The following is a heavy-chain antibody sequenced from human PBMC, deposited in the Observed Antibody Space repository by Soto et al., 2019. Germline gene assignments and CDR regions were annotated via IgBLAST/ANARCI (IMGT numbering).Heavy chain of an antibody. CDR1: GGSISSGGYY. D-gene: IGHD3-3*01. Sequence: SETLSLTCTVSGGSISSGGYYWSWIRQHPGKGLEWIGYIYYSGSTYYNPSLKSRVTISVDTSKNQFSLKLSSVTAADTAVYNCARLTSFGVVKNYYYYMDVWGKGTTVTVSS. J-gene: IGHJ6*03. V-gene: IGHV4-31*03. CDR2: IYYSGST. CDR3: ARLTSFGVVKNYYYYMDV.